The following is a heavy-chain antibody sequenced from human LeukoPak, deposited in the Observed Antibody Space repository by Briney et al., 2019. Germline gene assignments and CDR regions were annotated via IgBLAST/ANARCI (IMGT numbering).Heavy chain of an antibody. D-gene: IGHD4-17*01. CDR2: INHSGST. V-gene: IGHV4-34*01. Sequence: SETLSLTCAVYGGSFSGYYWSWIRQPPGKGLEWIGEINHSGSTNYNPSLKSRVTLSVDTSKNQFSLKLSSVTAADTAVYYCARVDYGDYVPYWGQGTLVTVSS. CDR3: ARVDYGDYVPY. CDR1: GGSFSGYY. J-gene: IGHJ4*02.